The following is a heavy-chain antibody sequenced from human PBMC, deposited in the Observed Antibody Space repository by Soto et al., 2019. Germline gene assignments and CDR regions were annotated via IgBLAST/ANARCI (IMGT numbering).Heavy chain of an antibody. CDR2: IIPIFGTA. D-gene: IGHD3-10*01. V-gene: IGHV1-69*13. CDR3: ARDRGFGELLPSYYYYYGMDV. CDR1: GGTFSIYA. Sequence: SLKVSCKASGGTFSIYAISWVRQAPGQGLEWMGGIIPIFGTANYAQKFQGRVTITADESTSTAYMELSSLRSEDTAVYYCARDRGFGELLPSYYYYYGMDVWGQGTTVTVSS. J-gene: IGHJ6*02.